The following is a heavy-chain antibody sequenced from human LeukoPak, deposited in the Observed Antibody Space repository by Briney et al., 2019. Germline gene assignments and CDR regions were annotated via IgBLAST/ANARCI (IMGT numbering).Heavy chain of an antibody. V-gene: IGHV4-59*08. CDR3: ALAAAGPYSWFDP. CDR2: IYYSWST. J-gene: IGHJ5*02. CDR1: GGSISNYY. Sequence: SETLSLACTVSGGSISNYYWSWIRQPPGKGLEWIGYIYYSWSTNYNPSLKSRVTISVDTSKNQFSLKLNSVTAADTAVYYCALAAAGPYSWFDPWGQGTLVTVSS. D-gene: IGHD6-13*01.